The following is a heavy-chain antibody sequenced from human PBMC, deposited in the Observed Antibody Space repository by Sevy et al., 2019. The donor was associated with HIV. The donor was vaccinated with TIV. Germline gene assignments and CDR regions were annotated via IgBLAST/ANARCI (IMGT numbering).Heavy chain of an antibody. CDR2: ISYDGSNK. D-gene: IGHD3-10*01. CDR1: GLTFSSYA. CDR3: ARQYYYGSGSYYSYYYGMDV. V-gene: IGHV3-30-3*01. J-gene: IGHJ6*02. Sequence: GGSLRLSCAASGLTFSSYAMHWVRQAPGKGLEWVAVISYDGSNKYYADSVKGRFTISRDNSKNTLYLQMNSLRAEDTAVYYCARQYYYGSGSYYSYYYGMDVWGQGTTVTVSS.